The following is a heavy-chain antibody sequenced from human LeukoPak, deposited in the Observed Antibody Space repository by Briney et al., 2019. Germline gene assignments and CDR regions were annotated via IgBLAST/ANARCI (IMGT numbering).Heavy chain of an antibody. CDR1: GGSFSGYY. CDR3: ARRSTGGYYYYYMDV. V-gene: IGHV4-34*01. D-gene: IGHD1-14*01. J-gene: IGHJ6*03. CDR2: INHSGGT. Sequence: SETLSLTCAVYGGSFSGYYWSWIRQPPGKGLEWIGEINHSGGTNYNPSLKSRVTISVDTSKNQFSLKLSSVTAADTAVYYCARRSTGGYYYYYMDVWGKGTTVTISS.